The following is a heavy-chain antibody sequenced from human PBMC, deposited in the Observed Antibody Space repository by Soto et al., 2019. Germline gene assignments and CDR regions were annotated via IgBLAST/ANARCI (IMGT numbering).Heavy chain of an antibody. D-gene: IGHD1-26*01. CDR3: AKKSSGNSYFYFDY. CDR1: GFTFSTYA. Sequence: GGSLRLSCAASGFTFSTYAMSWVRQAPGKGLEWVSALTDSGGSTYYADSVKGRFTISRDNSKNTLYLQMNSLRAEDTAVYYCAKKSSGNSYFYFDYWGHGTLVTVSS. J-gene: IGHJ4*01. CDR2: LTDSGGST. V-gene: IGHV3-23*01.